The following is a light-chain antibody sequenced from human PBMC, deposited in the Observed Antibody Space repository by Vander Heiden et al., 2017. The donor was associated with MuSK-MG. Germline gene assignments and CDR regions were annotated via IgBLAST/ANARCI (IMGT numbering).Light chain of an antibody. J-gene: IGKJ4*01. V-gene: IGKV2-28*01. CDR2: LGS. CDR1: QSLLHSNGYNY. CDR3: RQVLQAPLT. Sequence: DIVMTQSPLSLSVTPGEPASISCRSSQSLLHSNGYNYLGWFLQKPGQSPQLLIYLGSNRASGVPDRFSGGGSGTDFTLRISRVEAEDVGVYYCRQVLQAPLTFGGGTKVEIK.